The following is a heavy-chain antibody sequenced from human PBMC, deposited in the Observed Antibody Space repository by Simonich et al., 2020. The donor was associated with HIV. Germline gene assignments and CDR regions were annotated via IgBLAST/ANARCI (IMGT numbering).Heavy chain of an antibody. CDR2: IYYSGRT. CDR1: GGSISSSSYY. Sequence: QLQLQESGPGLVKPSETLSLTCPVSGGSISSSSYYWGWIRQPPGKGLEWIGSIYYSGRTYKNPSLKSRVTIFVDTSKNQFSLKLSSVTAADTAVYYCARQTSVGPTMIVPYYFDYWGQGTLVTVSS. V-gene: IGHV4-39*01. J-gene: IGHJ4*02. CDR3: ARQTSVGPTMIVPYYFDY. D-gene: IGHD3-22*01.